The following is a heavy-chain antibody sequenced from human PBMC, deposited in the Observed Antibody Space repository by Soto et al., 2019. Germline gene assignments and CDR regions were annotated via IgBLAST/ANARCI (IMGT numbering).Heavy chain of an antibody. CDR1: CFSLTSPALC. J-gene: IGHJ6*02. D-gene: IGHD1-20*01. CDR2: IERDDDDK. CDR3: ARSIRGPRRFNGMDV. V-gene: IGHV2-70*13. Sequence: FGPKRVKTTYTFTTTLNFPCFSLTSPALCVIWLRQPPGKALEWLALIERDDDDKYYSTSLKTRLTISKDTRKNQVVLTMANMDPADTGTYYCARSIRGPRRFNGMDVWGQGTTVTVSS.